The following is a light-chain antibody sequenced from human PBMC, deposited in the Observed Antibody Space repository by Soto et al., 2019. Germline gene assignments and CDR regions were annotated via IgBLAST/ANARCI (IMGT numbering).Light chain of an antibody. V-gene: IGKV3-20*01. CDR1: QSVGRNS. Sequence: EIVLTQSPGTLSVSPGERATLSCRASQSVGRNSLAWYQQKPGQAPRLLIYDASSRATGIPDRFSGSGSGTDFTLTISRLEPEDFAVYYCQQYASSPLTFGGGTKVETK. J-gene: IGKJ4*01. CDR2: DAS. CDR3: QQYASSPLT.